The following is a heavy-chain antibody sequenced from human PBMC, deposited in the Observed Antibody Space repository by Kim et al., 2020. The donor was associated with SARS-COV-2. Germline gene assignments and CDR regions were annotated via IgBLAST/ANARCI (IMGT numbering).Heavy chain of an antibody. D-gene: IGHD5-18*01. CDR3: AVGSIQLRSGGMDV. V-gene: IGHV1-69*04. CDR1: GGTFSSYA. Sequence: SVKVSCKASGGTFSSYAISWVRQAPGQGLEWMGRIIPILGIANYAQKFQGRVTITADKSTSTAYMELSSLRSEDKAVYYCAVGSIQLRSGGMDVWGQGTTVTVSS. CDR2: IIPILGIA. J-gene: IGHJ6*02.